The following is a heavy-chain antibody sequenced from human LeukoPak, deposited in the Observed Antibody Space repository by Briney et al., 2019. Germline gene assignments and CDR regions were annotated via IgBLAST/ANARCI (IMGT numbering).Heavy chain of an antibody. Sequence: GWSLRLSCAASGFTFSSYSMNWVRQAPGKGLEGVSSISSSSSYIYYADSVKGRFTISRDNAKNSLYLQMNSLRAEDTAVYYCARVGFGGFDPWGQGTLVTVSS. CDR3: ARVGFGGFDP. V-gene: IGHV3-21*01. J-gene: IGHJ5*02. CDR2: ISSSSSYI. CDR1: GFTFSSYS. D-gene: IGHD3-16*01.